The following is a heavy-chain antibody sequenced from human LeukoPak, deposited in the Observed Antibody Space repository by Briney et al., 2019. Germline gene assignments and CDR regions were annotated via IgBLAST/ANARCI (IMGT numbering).Heavy chain of an antibody. J-gene: IGHJ6*03. D-gene: IGHD2-2*02. Sequence: PSETLSLTCTVSGGSISSGGYYWSWIRQPPGKGLEWIGYIYHSGSTYYNPSLKTRVTISVDTSKNQFSLKLSSLTATDTPGYYCARSSGCSSTSCYRGYYYYYMDVWGKGTTVTVSS. CDR1: GGSISSGGYY. CDR3: ARSSGCSSTSCYRGYYYYYMDV. CDR2: IYHSGST. V-gene: IGHV4-30-2*05.